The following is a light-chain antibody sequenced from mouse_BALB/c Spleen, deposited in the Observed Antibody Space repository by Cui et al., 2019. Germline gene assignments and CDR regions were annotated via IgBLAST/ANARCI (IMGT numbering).Light chain of an antibody. V-gene: IGKV14-100*01. Sequence: DILMTQSPSSMSVSLGDTVSITCHASQVFSSNIGWLQQKPGKSFKGLIYHGTNLEDGVPSRFSGSGSGADYSLTISRLESEDFADYYCVQYAQFPYTFGGGTKLEIK. J-gene: IGKJ2*01. CDR3: VQYAQFPYT. CDR1: QVFSSN. CDR2: HGT.